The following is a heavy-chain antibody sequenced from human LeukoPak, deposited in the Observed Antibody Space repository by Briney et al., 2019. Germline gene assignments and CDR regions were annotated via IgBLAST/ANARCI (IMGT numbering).Heavy chain of an antibody. D-gene: IGHD3-16*01. CDR3: ARGFGPGGAFDI. CDR2: IYYSGST. Sequence: SGTLSLTCTVSGGSISTYYWSWIRQPPGKGLEWIGYIYYSGSTNYNPSLKSRVTISVDTSKNQFSLKLSSVTATDTAVYYCARGFGPGGAFDIWGQGTMVTVSS. CDR1: GGSISTYY. J-gene: IGHJ3*02. V-gene: IGHV4-59*01.